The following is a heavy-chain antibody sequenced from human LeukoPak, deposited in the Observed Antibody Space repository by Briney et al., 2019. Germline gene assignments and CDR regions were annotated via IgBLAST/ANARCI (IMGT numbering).Heavy chain of an antibody. J-gene: IGHJ4*02. Sequence: GASVNVSCKASGYTFTSYAMNGVRQARGQGREGMVGINTNTGNPTYAQGFTGRFVFSLDTSVSTAYLQISSLKAEDTAVYYCGRAYDFWSGSPFGYWGQGTLVTVSS. V-gene: IGHV7-4-1*02. D-gene: IGHD3-3*01. CDR3: GRAYDFWSGSPFGY. CDR1: GYTFTSYA. CDR2: INTNTGNP.